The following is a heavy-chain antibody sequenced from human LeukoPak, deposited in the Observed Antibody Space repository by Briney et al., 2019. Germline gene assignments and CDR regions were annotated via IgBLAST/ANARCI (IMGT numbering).Heavy chain of an antibody. CDR2: INRSGGT. CDR1: GASFSDYY. J-gene: IGHJ4*02. V-gene: IGHV4-34*01. CDR3: SADHY. Sequence: SETLSLTCTVYGASFSDYYWSWIRQPPGKGLEWIGEINRSGGTNYNPSLRSRVTISIDTSKSQSALNLSAATAADTAVYYCSADHYWGQGTLVTVSS.